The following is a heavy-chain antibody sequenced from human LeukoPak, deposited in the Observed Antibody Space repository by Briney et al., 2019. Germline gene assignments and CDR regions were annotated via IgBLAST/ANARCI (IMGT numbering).Heavy chain of an antibody. D-gene: IGHD3-3*01. CDR2: INHSGST. CDR3: ARGHYDFWSGYPLYWYFDL. CDR1: GGSFSGYY. J-gene: IGHJ2*01. V-gene: IGHV4-34*01. Sequence: SETLSLTCAVYGGSFSGYYWSWIRQPPGKGLEWIGVINHSGSTNYNPSLKSRVTISVDTSKNQFSLKLSSVTAADTAVYYCARGHYDFWSGYPLYWYFDLWGRGTLVTVSS.